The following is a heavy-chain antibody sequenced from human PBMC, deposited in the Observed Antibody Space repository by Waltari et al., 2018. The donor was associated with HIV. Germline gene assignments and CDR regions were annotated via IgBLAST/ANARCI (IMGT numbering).Heavy chain of an antibody. CDR2: MNPNSGNT. V-gene: IGHV1-8*01. Sequence: QVQLVQSGAEVKKPGASVKVSCKASGYTFTSYDINWVRQATGQGLEWMGWMNPNSGNTGYAQKFQGRVTMTRNTSISTAYMELSSLRSEDTAVYYCARGLYYYDSSGYPLYYFDYWGQGTLVTVSS. D-gene: IGHD3-22*01. CDR1: GYTFTSYD. J-gene: IGHJ4*02. CDR3: ARGLYYYDSSGYPLYYFDY.